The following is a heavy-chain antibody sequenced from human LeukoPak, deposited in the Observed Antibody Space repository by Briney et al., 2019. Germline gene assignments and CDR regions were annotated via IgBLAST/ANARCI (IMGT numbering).Heavy chain of an antibody. CDR1: GCTFSSYS. CDR2: ISSSSSYI. CDR3: AREDYGSGSYWFDP. D-gene: IGHD3-10*01. Sequence: GGSLRLSCAASGCTFSSYSMNWVRQAPGKGLEWVSSISSSSSYIYYADSVKGRFTISRDNAKNSLYLQMNSLRAEDTAVYYCAREDYGSGSYWFDPWGQGTLVTVSS. J-gene: IGHJ5*02. V-gene: IGHV3-21*01.